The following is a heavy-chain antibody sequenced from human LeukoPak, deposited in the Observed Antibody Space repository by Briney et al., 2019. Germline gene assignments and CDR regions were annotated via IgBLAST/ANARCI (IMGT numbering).Heavy chain of an antibody. CDR2: IYTSGST. D-gene: IGHD6-13*01. Sequence: SETLSLTCTVSGGSISSGSYYWHWIRQPAGKGLEWIGRIYTSGSTNYNPSLKSRVTISLNTSKNQFSLKLTSVTAADTAMYYCARRPTAGLRTFDFWGQGTMVTVSS. CDR3: ARRPTAGLRTFDF. CDR1: GGSISSGSYY. J-gene: IGHJ3*01. V-gene: IGHV4-61*02.